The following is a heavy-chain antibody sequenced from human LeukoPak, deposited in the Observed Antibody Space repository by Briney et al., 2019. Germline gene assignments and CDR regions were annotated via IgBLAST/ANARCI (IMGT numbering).Heavy chain of an antibody. J-gene: IGHJ4*02. V-gene: IGHV4-34*01. CDR2: INHSGST. D-gene: IGHD1-26*01. CDR3: ARGLYYTSLRFDY. Sequence: SETLSLTCAVYGGSFSGYYWSWIRQPPGKGLEWIGEINHSGSTNYNPSLKSRVTISVDTSKNQFSLKLSSVIAADTAVYYCARGLYYTSLRFDYWGQGTLVTVSS. CDR1: GGSFSGYY.